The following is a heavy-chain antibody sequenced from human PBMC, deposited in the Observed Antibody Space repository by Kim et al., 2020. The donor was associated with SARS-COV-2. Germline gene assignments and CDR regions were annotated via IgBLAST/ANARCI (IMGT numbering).Heavy chain of an antibody. V-gene: IGHV3-9*01. CDR1: GFTFDDYA. CDR2: ISWNSGSI. Sequence: GGSLRLSCAASGFTFDDYAMHWVRQAPGKGLEWGSGISWNSGSIGYADSVKGRFTISRDNAKNSLYLQMNSLRAEDTALYYCAKGTFFDYWGQGTLVTVSS. J-gene: IGHJ4*02. CDR3: AKGTFFDY.